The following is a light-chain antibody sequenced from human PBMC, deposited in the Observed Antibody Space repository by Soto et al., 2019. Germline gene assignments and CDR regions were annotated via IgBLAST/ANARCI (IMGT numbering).Light chain of an antibody. V-gene: IGLV2-14*01. CDR2: EVS. CDR3: SSYTSSSTVV. Sequence: QSVLTQPASVSGSPGQSITISCTGTSSDVRGYNYVSWYQQHPGKAPKLMIYEVSNRPSGVSNRFSGSKSGNTASLTISGLQAEDEADYYCSSYTSSSTVVFGGGTKLTVL. J-gene: IGLJ2*01. CDR1: SSDVRGYNY.